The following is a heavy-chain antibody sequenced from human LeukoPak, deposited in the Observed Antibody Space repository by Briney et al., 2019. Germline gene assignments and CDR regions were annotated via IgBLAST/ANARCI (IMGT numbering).Heavy chain of an antibody. V-gene: IGHV4-59*01. Sequence: SETLSLTCTVSGGSISSYYWSWIRQPPGKGLEWIGYIYYSGSTNYNPSLKSRVTISVDTSKNQFSLKLSSVTAADTAVYYCARDDPGIAAAGGVYWGQGPWSPSPQ. J-gene: IGHJ4*02. D-gene: IGHD6-13*01. CDR2: IYYSGST. CDR3: ARDDPGIAAAGGVY. CDR1: GGSISSYY.